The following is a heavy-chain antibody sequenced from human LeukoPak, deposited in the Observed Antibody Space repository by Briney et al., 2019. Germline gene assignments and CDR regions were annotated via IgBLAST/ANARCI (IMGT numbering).Heavy chain of an antibody. D-gene: IGHD6-13*01. J-gene: IGHJ6*03. CDR3: ARALLVRGHRYYYYMDV. CDR2: ISAYNGNT. CDR1: GYTFTSYG. V-gene: IGHV1-18*01. Sequence: ASVKVSCKASGYTFTSYGISWVRQAPGQGLEWMGWISAYNGNTNYAQKLQGRVTMTTDTSTSTAYMELRSLRSDDTAVYYCARALLVRGHRYYYYMDVWGKGTTVTVSS.